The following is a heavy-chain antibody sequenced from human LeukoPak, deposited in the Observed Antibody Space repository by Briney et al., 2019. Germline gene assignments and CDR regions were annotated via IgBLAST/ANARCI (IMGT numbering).Heavy chain of an antibody. V-gene: IGHV3-23*01. CDR3: SKDRGSGRRYPYDFYY. CDR1: GFIFSNYA. D-gene: IGHD3-10*01. J-gene: IGHJ4*01. Sequence: GGSLRLSCSTCGFIFSNYAVHWVGQAPGKGREGVALISDSGYKTYYAAAVKGRSTISRDNPKNTVYLQVNSHGAGATAGCYFSKDRGSGRRYPYDFYYWGDGTLVTASS. CDR2: ISDSGYKT.